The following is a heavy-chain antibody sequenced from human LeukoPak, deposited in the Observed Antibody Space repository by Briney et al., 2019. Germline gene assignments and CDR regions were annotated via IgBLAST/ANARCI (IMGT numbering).Heavy chain of an antibody. J-gene: IGHJ4*02. D-gene: IGHD2-2*01. CDR2: IYTSGST. CDR3: ARGEGGVVVPAALGDY. CDR1: GGSISSGDYY. V-gene: IGHV4-61*02. Sequence: SETLSLTCTVSGGSISSGDYYWSWIRQPAGKGLEWIGRIYTSGSTNYNPSLKSRVTMSVDTSKNQFSLKLSSVTAADTAVYYCARGEGGVVVPAALGDYWGQGTLVTVSS.